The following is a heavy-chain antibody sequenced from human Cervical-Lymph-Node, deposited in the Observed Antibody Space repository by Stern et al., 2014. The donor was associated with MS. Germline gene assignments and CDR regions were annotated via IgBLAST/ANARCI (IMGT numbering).Heavy chain of an antibody. CDR2: ISSTSTYT. CDR1: GFPFSSYS. Sequence: EVQLVESGGGLVKPGGSRRLSCAVSGFPFSSYSMNWVRQAPGRGLEWVSSISSTSTYTYYAGSVEGRFTISRDNTKNSLFLLMNSLRPEDTAVYYCATIPLHPSLDYWGQGVLVTVSS. V-gene: IGHV3-21*01. CDR3: ATIPLHPSLDY. J-gene: IGHJ4*02. D-gene: IGHD2-2*02.